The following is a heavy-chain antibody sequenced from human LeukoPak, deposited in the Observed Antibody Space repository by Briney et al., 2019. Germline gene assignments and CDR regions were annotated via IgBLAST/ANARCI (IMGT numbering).Heavy chain of an antibody. J-gene: IGHJ4*02. D-gene: IGHD5-12*01. V-gene: IGHV3-30-3*01. CDR2: ISYDGSNE. Sequence: PGGSLRLSCAASGFTFSNHTMHWVRQAPGKGLEWVAVISYDGSNEYYADSVKGRFTISRHISKNTLYLHMNSLRADDTAVYFCATNSGYDYLLPFDYWGQGTLVTVSS. CDR1: GFTFSNHT. CDR3: ATNSGYDYLLPFDY.